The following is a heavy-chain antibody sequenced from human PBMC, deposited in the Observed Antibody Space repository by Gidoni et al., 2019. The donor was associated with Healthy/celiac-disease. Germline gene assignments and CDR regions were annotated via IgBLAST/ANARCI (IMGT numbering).Heavy chain of an antibody. D-gene: IGHD1-26*01. CDR1: GFTFSSYA. J-gene: IGHJ4*02. Sequence: QVQLVESGGGVVQPGRSLRLSCAASGFTFSSYAMHWVRQATGKGLGWVAVISYDGSNKYYADSVKGRFTISRDNSKNTLYLQMNSLRAEDTAVYYCARDQWELPFDYWGQGTLVTVSS. CDR3: ARDQWELPFDY. V-gene: IGHV3-30-3*01. CDR2: ISYDGSNK.